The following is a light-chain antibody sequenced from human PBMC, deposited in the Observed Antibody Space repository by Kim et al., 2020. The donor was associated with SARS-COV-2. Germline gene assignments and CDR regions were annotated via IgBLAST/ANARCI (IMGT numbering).Light chain of an antibody. CDR1: HTSIGTNT. J-gene: IGLJ2*01. CDR3: ATWDDSPDGPV. CDR2: RTS. V-gene: IGLV1-44*01. Sequence: QGVTITCSGRHTSIGTNTVNWYKQVPGTAPQPLSYRTSQRTSGVPARVLGSKSGTSASLAISGLQSEDGADYDCATWDDSPDGPVFGGGTQLTVL.